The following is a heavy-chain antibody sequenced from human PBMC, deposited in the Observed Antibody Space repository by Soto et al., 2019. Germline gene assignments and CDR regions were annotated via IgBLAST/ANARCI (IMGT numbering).Heavy chain of an antibody. CDR2: SIPLFGSP. CDR3: ARTLTEYGNFFDT. Sequence: ASVKVSCKTSGGTFSSFVINWVRQAPGQGLEWMGGSIPLFGSPNYARKFQGRVTITADGSTRTVYMELASLTSDDTAVYYCARTLTEYGNFFDTWGQGSLVTVSS. V-gene: IGHV1-69*13. D-gene: IGHD4-17*01. CDR1: GGTFSSFV. J-gene: IGHJ4*02.